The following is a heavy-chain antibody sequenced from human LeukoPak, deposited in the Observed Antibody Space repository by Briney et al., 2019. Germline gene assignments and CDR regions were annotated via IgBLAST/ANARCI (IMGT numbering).Heavy chain of an antibody. CDR1: GGSFSGYY. V-gene: IGHV4-34*01. Sequence: PSETLSLTCAVYGGSFSGYYWSWIRQPPGKGLEWIGEINHSGSTNYNPSLKSRVTISVDTSKNQFSLKLSSVTAADTAVYYCARLILTGYYYYYYYGMDVWGQGTTVTVSS. CDR2: INHSGST. CDR3: ARLILTGYYYYYYYGMDV. D-gene: IGHD3-9*01. J-gene: IGHJ6*02.